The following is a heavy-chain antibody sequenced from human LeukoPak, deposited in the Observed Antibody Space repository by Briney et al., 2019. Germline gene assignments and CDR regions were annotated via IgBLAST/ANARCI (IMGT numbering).Heavy chain of an antibody. CDR1: GFTFDDYA. V-gene: IGHV3-9*01. Sequence: GRSLRLSCAASGFTFDDYAMHWVRQAPGKGLEWVSGISWNSGSIGYADSVKGRFTISRDNAKNSLYLQMNSLRAEDTALYYCAKDRLAYSSGWYSSMDVWGQGTTVTVSS. CDR3: AKDRLAYSSGWYSSMDV. CDR2: ISWNSGSI. D-gene: IGHD6-19*01. J-gene: IGHJ6*02.